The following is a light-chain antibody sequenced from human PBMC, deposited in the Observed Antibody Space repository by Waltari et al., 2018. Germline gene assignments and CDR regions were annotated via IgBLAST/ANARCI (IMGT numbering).Light chain of an antibody. CDR1: AWPKKY. CDR3: LSPETRGSWV. CDR2: KDR. J-gene: IGLJ2*01. Sequence: SYELTQSPSVSLSPGHTARITLSGDAWPKKYAYWYQKKPGQAPVSIIFKDRERPSGIPERFSGSTSGTTVTLTITGVQAEDEADYYCLSPETRGSWVFGGGTKLTVL. V-gene: IGLV3-25*03.